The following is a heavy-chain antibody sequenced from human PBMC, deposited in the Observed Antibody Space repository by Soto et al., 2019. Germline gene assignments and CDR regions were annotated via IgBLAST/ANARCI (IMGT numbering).Heavy chain of an antibody. J-gene: IGHJ6*03. CDR1: GGTFSSYT. CDR3: ASTDCSSTSCYIGLSYYYYYMDV. Sequence: SVKVSCKASGGTFSSYTISWVRQAPGQGLEWMGRIIPILGIANYAQKFQGRVTITADKSTSTAYMELSSLRSEDTAVYYCASTDCSSTSCYIGLSYYYYYMDVWGKGTTVTVSS. V-gene: IGHV1-69*02. CDR2: IIPILGIA. D-gene: IGHD2-2*02.